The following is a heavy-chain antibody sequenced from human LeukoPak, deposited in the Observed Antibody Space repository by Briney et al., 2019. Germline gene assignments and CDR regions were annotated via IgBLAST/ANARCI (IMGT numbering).Heavy chain of an antibody. CDR1: GINFRGYW. V-gene: IGHV3-7*01. CDR3: ARDLGHTGYDLYDY. D-gene: IGHD5-12*01. Sequence: SGGSLRLSCAVSGINFRGYWMAWVRQAPGKGREWVANMKQDGSEKYYVDSVKGRFTISRDNAKNSLYLEMNSLRVEDTAVYYCARDLGHTGYDLYDYWGQGTLVTVSS. J-gene: IGHJ4*02. CDR2: MKQDGSEK.